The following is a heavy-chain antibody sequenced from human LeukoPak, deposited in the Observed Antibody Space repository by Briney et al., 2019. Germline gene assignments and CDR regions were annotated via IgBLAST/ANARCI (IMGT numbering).Heavy chain of an antibody. Sequence: PGGSLRLSCTASGFTFSSYSLNLVRQAPGKGLEWVSSVSTGSNYIYYADSVKGRFTISRDNDKNSLYLQMNSLRVEDTAVYYCASLGNWGQGTLVTVSS. V-gene: IGHV3-21*01. CDR3: ASLGN. J-gene: IGHJ4*02. CDR1: GFTFSSYS. D-gene: IGHD1-1*01. CDR2: VSTGSNYI.